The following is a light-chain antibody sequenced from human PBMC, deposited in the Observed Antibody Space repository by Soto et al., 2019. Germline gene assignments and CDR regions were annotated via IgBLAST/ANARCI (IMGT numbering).Light chain of an antibody. J-gene: IGKJ1*01. CDR1: QSISIS. CDR3: QHYSRYPVT. Sequence: DIQMTQSPSSLSASVGDRVTITCRASQSISISLNWYQQKPGKAPKXLIYKASSLESGVPSRFSGSGFGTEFTLTISSLQPDDIATYYCQHYSRYPVTFGQGTKVDIK. V-gene: IGKV1-5*03. CDR2: KAS.